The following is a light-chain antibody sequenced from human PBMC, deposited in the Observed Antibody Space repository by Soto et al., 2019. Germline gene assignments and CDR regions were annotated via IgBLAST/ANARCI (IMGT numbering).Light chain of an antibody. CDR2: GAS. CDR1: QSVSSSY. CDR3: QQYGSSPFT. Sequence: EIVLTQSPGTLSLSPGERATLSCRASQSVSSSYLAWYQQKPGQAPRLLIYGASSRATGIPDRFSGSGSGTTFTLTISSLEPEDFAVSYCQQYGSSPFTFRPGTKVDIK. V-gene: IGKV3-20*01. J-gene: IGKJ3*01.